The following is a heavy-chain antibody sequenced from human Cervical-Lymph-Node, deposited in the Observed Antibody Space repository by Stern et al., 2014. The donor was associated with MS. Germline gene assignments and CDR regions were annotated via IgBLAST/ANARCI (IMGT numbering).Heavy chain of an antibody. CDR1: GGSITSGSYY. CDR3: ARDGPGASWFDP. D-gene: IGHD7-27*01. CDR2: IYPSGST. V-gene: IGHV4-61*02. J-gene: IGHJ5*02. Sequence: VQLVESGPGLLKPSQTLSLTCTVSGGSITSGSYYWSWIRQSAGKGLEWIGRIYPSGSTNYNPSLESRVTISVDTSQNPSSPKLTSLTAADTSVYYCARDGPGASWFDPWGQGTLVTGSS.